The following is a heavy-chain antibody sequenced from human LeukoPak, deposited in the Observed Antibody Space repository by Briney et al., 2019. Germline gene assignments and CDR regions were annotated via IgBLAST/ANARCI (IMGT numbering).Heavy chain of an antibody. CDR1: GFTFSSYA. CDR2: ISYDGSNK. V-gene: IGHV3-30*04. J-gene: IGHJ4*02. Sequence: GGSLRLSCAASGFTFSSYAMHWVRQAPGKGLEWVAVISYDGSNKYYADSVKGRFTISRDNSKNTLYLQMNSLRAEDTAVYYCARARTTGTRDDFDYWGQGTLVTVSS. D-gene: IGHD1-1*01. CDR3: ARARTTGTRDDFDY.